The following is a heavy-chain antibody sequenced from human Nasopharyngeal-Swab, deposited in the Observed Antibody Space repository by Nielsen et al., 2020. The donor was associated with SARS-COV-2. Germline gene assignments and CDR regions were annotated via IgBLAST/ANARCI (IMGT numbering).Heavy chain of an antibody. D-gene: IGHD6-6*01. Sequence: GGSLRLSCAASGFTFSSYGMRWVRQAPGKGREWVAVIWYDGSNKYYADSVKGRFTISRDNSKNTLYLQMNSLRAEDTAVYYCARDWYSSSSDHYYYGMDVWGQGTTVTVSS. CDR2: IWYDGSNK. J-gene: IGHJ6*02. CDR1: GFTFSSYG. CDR3: ARDWYSSSSDHYYYGMDV. V-gene: IGHV3-33*01.